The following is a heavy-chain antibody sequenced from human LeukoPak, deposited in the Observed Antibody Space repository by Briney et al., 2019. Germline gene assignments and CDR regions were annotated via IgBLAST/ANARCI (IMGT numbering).Heavy chain of an antibody. CDR1: GGSFSGYY. J-gene: IGHJ6*03. Sequence: SETLSLTCAVYGGSFSGYYWSWIRQPPGKGLEWIGEINHSGSTNYNPSLKSRVTISVDTSKNQFSLKLSSVTAADTAVYYCASNIAARPPPNNYYYYYMDVWGKGTTVTVSS. CDR3: ASNIAARPPPNNYYYYYMDV. D-gene: IGHD6-6*01. V-gene: IGHV4-34*01. CDR2: INHSGST.